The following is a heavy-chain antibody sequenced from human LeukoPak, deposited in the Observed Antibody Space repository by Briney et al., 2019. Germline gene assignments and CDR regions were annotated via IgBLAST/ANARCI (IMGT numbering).Heavy chain of an antibody. CDR1: GFTFSSYA. J-gene: IGHJ5*02. CDR3: AREGCSSTSCYGGEWFDP. CDR2: ISYDGSNK. V-gene: IGHV3-30-3*01. Sequence: PGRSLRLSCAASGFTFSSYAMHWVRQAPGKGLEWVAVISYDGSNKYYADSVKGRFTISRDNSKNTLYLQMNSLRAEDKAVYYCAREGCSSTSCYGGEWFDPWGQGTLVTVSS. D-gene: IGHD2-2*01.